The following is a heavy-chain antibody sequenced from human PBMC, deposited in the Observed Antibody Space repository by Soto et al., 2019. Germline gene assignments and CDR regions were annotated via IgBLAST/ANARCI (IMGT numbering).Heavy chain of an antibody. CDR3: ARGGRYDILTGYPFYCMDV. J-gene: IGHJ6*02. D-gene: IGHD3-9*01. V-gene: IGHV1-46*01. CDR1: GYTFTSYY. Sequence: ASVKVSCKASGYTFTSYYMHWVRQAPGQGLEWMGIINPSGGSTSYAQKFQGRVTMTRDTSTSTVYMELSSLRSGDTVVYYCARGGRYDILTGYPFYCMDVWGQGTTVTVSS. CDR2: INPSGGST.